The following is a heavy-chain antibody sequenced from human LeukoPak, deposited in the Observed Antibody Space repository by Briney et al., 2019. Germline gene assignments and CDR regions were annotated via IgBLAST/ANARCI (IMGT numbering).Heavy chain of an antibody. Sequence: PSETLSLTCSVSGGSISSYYWSWIRQPPGKGLEWIGYMYYSGSTNYNPSLKSRVTISVDTSKNQFSLKLSSVTAADTAVYYCARALDGSGLNWGQGALVTVSS. D-gene: IGHD3-10*01. CDR1: GGSISSYY. CDR3: ARALDGSGLN. J-gene: IGHJ4*02. V-gene: IGHV4-59*12. CDR2: MYYSGST.